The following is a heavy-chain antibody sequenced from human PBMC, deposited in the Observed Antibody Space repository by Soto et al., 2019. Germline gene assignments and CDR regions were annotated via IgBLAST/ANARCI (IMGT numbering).Heavy chain of an antibody. CDR1: GYTFTSYG. V-gene: IGHV1-18*01. J-gene: IGHJ4*02. CDR2: ISTYNGKT. CDR3: ARDYGDYPHFDY. Sequence: QVQLVQSGTEVKKPGASVKVSCKASGYTFTSYGISWVRQAPGQGLEWMGYISTYNGKTDYAQKFQGRVTMTTDTSTTTGYMELRSLRSDDTAMYDCARDYGDYPHFDYWGQGILVTVSS. D-gene: IGHD4-17*01.